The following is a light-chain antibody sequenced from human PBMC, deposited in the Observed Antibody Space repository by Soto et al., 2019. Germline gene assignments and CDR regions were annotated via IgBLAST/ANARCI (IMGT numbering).Light chain of an antibody. Sequence: QSALTQPASVSGSPGQSITISCTGTTTDVGGYNYVYWYQQHPGAAPHLLISDATYRPSGVSNRFSGSKSANTASVTISGLQAEEEADYFCGSYTGSITLVFGTGTKLTVL. CDR3: GSYTGSITLV. CDR1: TTDVGGYNY. CDR2: DAT. J-gene: IGLJ1*01. V-gene: IGLV2-14*03.